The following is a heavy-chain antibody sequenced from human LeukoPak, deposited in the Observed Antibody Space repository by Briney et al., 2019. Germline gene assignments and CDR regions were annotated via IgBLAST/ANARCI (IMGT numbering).Heavy chain of an antibody. CDR2: ISWNSGSI. CDR3: AKDHTYDYYYGMDV. D-gene: IGHD3-16*01. J-gene: IGHJ6*02. CDR1: GFTFSSYA. Sequence: GGSLRLSCAASGFTFSSYAMSWVRQAPGKGLEWVSGISWNSGSIGYADSVKGRFIISRDNAKNSLYLQMNSLRAEDTALYYCAKDHTYDYYYGMDVWGQGTTVTVSS. V-gene: IGHV3-9*01.